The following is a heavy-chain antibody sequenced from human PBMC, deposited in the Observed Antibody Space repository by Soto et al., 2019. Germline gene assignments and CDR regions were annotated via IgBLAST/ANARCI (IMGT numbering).Heavy chain of an antibody. Sequence: SLTCTVSGGSISSYYWSWIRQPAGKGLEWIGRIYTSGSTNYNPSLKSRVTMSVDTSKNQFSLKLSSVTAADTAVYYCARVLPYYYDSSGYYSTHWFDPWGQGTLVTVSS. V-gene: IGHV4-4*07. CDR2: IYTSGST. D-gene: IGHD3-22*01. CDR1: GGSISSYY. CDR3: ARVLPYYYDSSGYYSTHWFDP. J-gene: IGHJ5*02.